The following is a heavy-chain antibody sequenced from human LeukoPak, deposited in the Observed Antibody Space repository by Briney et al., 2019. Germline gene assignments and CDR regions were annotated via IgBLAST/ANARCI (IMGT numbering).Heavy chain of an antibody. Sequence: SETLSLTCTVSGGSISSGDYYWSWIRQPPGKGLEWIGYIYYSGSTYYNPSLKSRVTISVDTSKNQFSLKLSPVTAADTAVYYCARVFEYSYGPHAFDIWGQGTMVTVSS. D-gene: IGHD5-18*01. J-gene: IGHJ3*02. CDR2: IYYSGST. CDR3: ARVFEYSYGPHAFDI. CDR1: GGSISSGDYY. V-gene: IGHV4-30-4*08.